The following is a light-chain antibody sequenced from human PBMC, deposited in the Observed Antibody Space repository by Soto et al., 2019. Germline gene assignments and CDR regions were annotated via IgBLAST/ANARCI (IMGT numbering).Light chain of an antibody. Sequence: DIQMTQSPTSLSASVGDRVTITCRASQGIRNFVAWYQQKPGKAPKLLIYAASTLQSGVPSRFSGSGSGTDFTPPINSLQPEDVATYSCQKYSSVPVFGPGTKVEIK. CDR2: AAS. V-gene: IGKV1-27*01. J-gene: IGKJ3*01. CDR3: QKYSSVPV. CDR1: QGIRNF.